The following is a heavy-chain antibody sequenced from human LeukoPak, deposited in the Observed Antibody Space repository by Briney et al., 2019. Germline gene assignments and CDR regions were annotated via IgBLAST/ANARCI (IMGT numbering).Heavy chain of an antibody. CDR3: ATHTLAGIDAFDI. D-gene: IGHD6-19*01. V-gene: IGHV4-4*07. CDR1: GGSISSYY. J-gene: IGHJ3*02. Sequence: SETLSLTCTVSGGSISSYYWSWIRQPAGKGLEWIGRIYTSGSTNYNPSLKSRVTISVDTSKNQFSLKLNSVTAAAKAVYYCATHTLAGIDAFDIRGQGTMVTVSS. CDR2: IYTSGST.